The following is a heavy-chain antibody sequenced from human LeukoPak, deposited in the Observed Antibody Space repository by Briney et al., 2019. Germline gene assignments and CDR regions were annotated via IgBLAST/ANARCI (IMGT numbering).Heavy chain of an antibody. CDR2: IYYRGST. Sequence: SETLSLTCTVSGGSLSSYYWSWLRQPPGKGLEWIGYIYYRGSTNYNPSLKSRVTISVDTSKNQFSLKLSSVTAADTAVYYCARELVGATDYWGQGTLVTVSS. CDR1: GGSLSSYY. V-gene: IGHV4-59*01. CDR3: ARELVGATDY. J-gene: IGHJ4*02. D-gene: IGHD1-26*01.